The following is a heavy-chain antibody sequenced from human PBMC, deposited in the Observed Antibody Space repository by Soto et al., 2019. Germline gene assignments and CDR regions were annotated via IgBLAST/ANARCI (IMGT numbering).Heavy chain of an antibody. D-gene: IGHD3-22*01. V-gene: IGHV1-69*02. J-gene: IGHJ3*02. CDR1: GGTFSSYT. Sequence: QVQLVQSGAEVKKPGSSVKVSCKASGGTFSSYTISWVRQAPGQGLEWMGRIIPILGIANYAQKFQGRVTSTADKSTSTAYMELSSLRSEDTAVYYCARGVRYDSSGSDAFDIWGQGTMVTVSS. CDR3: ARGVRYDSSGSDAFDI. CDR2: IIPILGIA.